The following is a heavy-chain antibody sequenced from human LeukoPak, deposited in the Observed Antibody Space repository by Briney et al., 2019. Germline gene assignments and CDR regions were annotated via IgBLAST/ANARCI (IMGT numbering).Heavy chain of an antibody. CDR2: IGTAGDT. Sequence: QPGGSLRLSCAASGFTFSSYDMHWVRQATGKGLEWVSAIGTAGDTYYPGSVKGRFTISRENAKNSLYLQMNSLRAGDTAVYYCARTTVTSGPYWYFDLWGRGTLVTVSS. CDR3: ARTTVTSGPYWYFDL. J-gene: IGHJ2*01. V-gene: IGHV3-13*01. CDR1: GFTFSSYD. D-gene: IGHD4-17*01.